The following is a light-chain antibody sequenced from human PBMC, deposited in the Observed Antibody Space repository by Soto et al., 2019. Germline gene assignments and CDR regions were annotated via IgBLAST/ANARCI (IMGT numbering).Light chain of an antibody. CDR2: AVS. Sequence: QSALTQPASVSGSPGQSITIPCSGNSSDVGSYNVVSWYQQHPGKAPKLVIYAVSNRPSGVSPRFSGAKSGNTASLTIAGLQAEDEADYYCSSYTRRSTYVFGTGTKLTVL. CDR1: SSDVGSYNV. CDR3: SSYTRRSTYV. V-gene: IGLV2-14*03. J-gene: IGLJ1*01.